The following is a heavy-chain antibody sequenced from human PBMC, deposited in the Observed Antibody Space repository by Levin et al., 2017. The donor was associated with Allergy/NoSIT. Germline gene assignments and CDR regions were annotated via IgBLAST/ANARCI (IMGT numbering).Heavy chain of an antibody. J-gene: IGHJ4*02. Sequence: LSLTCAASGFTFSSYDIHWVRQAPGKGLEWVAVISYDGSNKYYADSVKGRFTISRDNSKNTLYLHMNSLRAEDTAVYYCANIDYWGQGTLVTVSS. V-gene: IGHV3-30*18. CDR1: GFTFSSYD. CDR3: ANIDY. CDR2: ISYDGSNK.